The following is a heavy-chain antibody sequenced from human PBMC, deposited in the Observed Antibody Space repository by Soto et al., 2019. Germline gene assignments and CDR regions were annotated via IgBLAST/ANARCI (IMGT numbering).Heavy chain of an antibody. D-gene: IGHD5-18*01. CDR1: GYSFTSYW. V-gene: IGHV5-51*01. CDR2: IHPGDSDT. J-gene: IGHJ4*02. Sequence: EVQLVQSVAEVKKPGESLKISCQGSGYSFTSYWIGWVRQMPGKGLEWMGIIHPGDSDTRYSPSFHGQVTISADKSISTAYLQWSSLKASDTAMYYCASALVGSVDTAIVARYWGQGTLVTVSS. CDR3: ASALVGSVDTAIVARY.